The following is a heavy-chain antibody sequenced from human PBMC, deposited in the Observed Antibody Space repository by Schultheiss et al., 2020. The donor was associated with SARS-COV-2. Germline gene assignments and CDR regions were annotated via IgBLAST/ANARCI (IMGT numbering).Heavy chain of an antibody. CDR1: GFTFSSYG. CDR2: ISGSGGST. CDR3: ARGLSPPLYSSGGDY. Sequence: GGSLRLSCAASGFTFSSYGMHWVRQAPGKGLEWVSAISGSGGSTYYADSVKGRFTISRDNSKNTLYLQMNSLRAEDTAVYYCARGLSPPLYSSGGDYWGQGTLVTVSS. D-gene: IGHD6-19*01. J-gene: IGHJ4*02. V-gene: IGHV3-23*01.